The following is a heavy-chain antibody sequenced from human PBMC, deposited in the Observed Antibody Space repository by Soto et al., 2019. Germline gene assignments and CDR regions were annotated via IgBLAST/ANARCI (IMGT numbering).Heavy chain of an antibody. D-gene: IGHD3-9*01. CDR2: IYNSGST. CDR1: GGSISSSSYY. V-gene: IGHV4-39*01. J-gene: IGHJ4*02. Sequence: QLQLQESGPGLVKPSETLSLTCTVSGGSISSSSYYWGWIRQPPGRGLEWVGSIYNSGSTYYNPSLKSRDTIAVDTYKKQFSLKPSSVTAADTAVYYCARGHDILTGYGDYWGQGTLVTVFS. CDR3: ARGHDILTGYGDY.